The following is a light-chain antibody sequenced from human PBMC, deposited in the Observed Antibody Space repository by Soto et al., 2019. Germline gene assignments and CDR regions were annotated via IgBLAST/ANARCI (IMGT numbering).Light chain of an antibody. CDR3: QQYNNWPPIT. Sequence: EIQTTQSPSTLSGPVEDRVTITCRASQTISSWLAWYQQIAGKAPKLLIYKASTLKSGVPSRFSGSGSGTEFTLTISSLQPDDFAVYYCQQYNNWPPITFGQGTRLEIK. CDR2: KAS. V-gene: IGKV1-5*03. CDR1: QTISSW. J-gene: IGKJ5*01.